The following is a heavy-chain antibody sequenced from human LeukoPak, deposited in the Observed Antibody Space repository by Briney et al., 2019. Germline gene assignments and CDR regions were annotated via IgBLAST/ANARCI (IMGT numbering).Heavy chain of an antibody. V-gene: IGHV3-30*04. CDR1: GFTFSSRA. Sequence: GGSLRLSCAASGFTFSSRAMNWVRQAPGKGLEWVAVISHDGSNNYYADSVKGRFTISRDNSKNTLYLQMISLRAEDTAVYYCAKDTCSGGSCYYYYGMDVWGQGTTVTVSS. CDR2: ISHDGSNN. CDR3: AKDTCSGGSCYYYYGMDV. J-gene: IGHJ6*02. D-gene: IGHD2-15*01.